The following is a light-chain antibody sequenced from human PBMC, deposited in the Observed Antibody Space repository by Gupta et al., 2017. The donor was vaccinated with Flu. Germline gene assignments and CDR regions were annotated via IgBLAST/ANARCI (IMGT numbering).Light chain of an antibody. Sequence: NCKSSQSVLHSSNNKNYLAWFRQKPGQPPKVLIYWASTRESGVPDRFSGSGSGTDFTLTISSLQAEDVAVYYCQQYYSTPPTFGGGTKVEIK. CDR2: WAS. V-gene: IGKV4-1*01. CDR3: QQYYSTPPT. J-gene: IGKJ4*01. CDR1: QSVLHSSNNKNY.